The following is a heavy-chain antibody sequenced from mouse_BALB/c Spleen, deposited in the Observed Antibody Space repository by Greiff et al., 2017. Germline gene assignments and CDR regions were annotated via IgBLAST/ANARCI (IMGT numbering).Heavy chain of an antibody. Sequence: DVMLVESGGGLVKPGGSLKLSCAASGFTFSSYTMSWVRQTPEKRLEWVATISSGGGNTYYPDSVKGRFTISRDNAKNNLYLQMSSLGSEDTALYYCARYDYARAMDYWGQGTSVTVSS. D-gene: IGHD2-4*01. J-gene: IGHJ4*01. CDR2: ISSGGGNT. V-gene: IGHV5-9*03. CDR1: GFTFSSYT. CDR3: ARYDYARAMDY.